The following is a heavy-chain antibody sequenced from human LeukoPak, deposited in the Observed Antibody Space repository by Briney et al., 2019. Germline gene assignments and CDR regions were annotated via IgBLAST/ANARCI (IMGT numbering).Heavy chain of an antibody. CDR2: ISYDGSNK. J-gene: IGHJ6*02. Sequence: GGSLRLSCAASGFTFSSYGMHWVRQAPGKGLEWVAVISYDGSNKYYADSVKGRFTISRDNSKNTLYLQMNSLRAEDTAVYYCARDGRSYYYDSSGYYIPGIRYYGMDVWGQGTTVTVSS. V-gene: IGHV3-30*19. CDR3: ARDGRSYYYDSSGYYIPGIRYYGMDV. D-gene: IGHD3-22*01. CDR1: GFTFSSYG.